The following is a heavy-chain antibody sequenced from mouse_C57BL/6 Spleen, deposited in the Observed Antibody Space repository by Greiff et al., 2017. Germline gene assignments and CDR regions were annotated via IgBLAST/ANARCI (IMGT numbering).Heavy chain of an antibody. CDR3: SRDRGDEGYFDV. Sequence: EVNLVESGGGLVKPGGSLKLSCAASGFTFSDYGMHWVRQAPEKGLEWVAYISSGSSTISYADTVNGRCTISRDNAKNTLFLQLTSLRSEDTAMYYCSRDRGDEGYFDVGGTGTTVTVSS. CDR1: GFTFSDYG. CDR2: ISSGSSTI. V-gene: IGHV5-17*01. J-gene: IGHJ1*03. D-gene: IGHD3-2*01.